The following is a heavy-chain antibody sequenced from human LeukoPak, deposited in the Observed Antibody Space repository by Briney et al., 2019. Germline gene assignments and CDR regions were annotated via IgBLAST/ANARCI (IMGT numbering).Heavy chain of an antibody. CDR3: ARHGGIIAAAGTRAFDI. CDR1: GGSISSYY. V-gene: IGHV4-4*07. CDR2: IYTSGST. J-gene: IGHJ3*02. D-gene: IGHD6-13*01. Sequence: NPSETLSLTCTVSGGSISSYYWSWIRQPAGKGLEWIGRIYTSGSTNYNPSLKSRVTMSVDTSKNQFSLKLTSVTAADTAVYHCARHGGIIAAAGTRAFDIWGQGTMVTVSS.